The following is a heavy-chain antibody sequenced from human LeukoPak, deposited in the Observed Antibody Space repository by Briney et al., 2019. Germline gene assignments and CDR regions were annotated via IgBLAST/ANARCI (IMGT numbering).Heavy chain of an antibody. D-gene: IGHD3-22*01. CDR3: ARDFISYYYDSSGYHTVGFDY. CDR1: GGSISSYY. CDR2: IYTSGST. V-gene: IGHV4-4*07. Sequence: SETLSLTCTVSGGSISSYYWSWIRQPAGKGLEWIGRIYTSGSTNYNPSLKSRVTMSVDTSKNQFSLKLSSVTAAYTAVYYCARDFISYYYDSSGYHTVGFDYWGQRTLVTVSS. J-gene: IGHJ4*02.